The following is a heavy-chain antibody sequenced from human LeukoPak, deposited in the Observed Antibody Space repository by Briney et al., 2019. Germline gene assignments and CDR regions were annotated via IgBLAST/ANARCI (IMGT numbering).Heavy chain of an antibody. J-gene: IGHJ4*02. CDR3: AKRAYFDY. V-gene: IGHV3-23*01. Sequence: GGSLRLSCAASGFTFSTYPMSWVRQAPGKGLEWVSSIIVSGGSTYYADSVQGRFTISRDNSKNTLYLQTNSLRAEDTAVYYCAKRAYFDYWGQGTLVTVSS. CDR1: GFTFSTYP. CDR2: IIVSGGST.